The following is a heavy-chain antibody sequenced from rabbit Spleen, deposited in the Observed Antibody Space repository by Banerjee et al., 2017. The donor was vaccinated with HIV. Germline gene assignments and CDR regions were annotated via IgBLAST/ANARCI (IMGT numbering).Heavy chain of an antibody. CDR3: ARPDDYSYYHL. D-gene: IGHD8-1*01. Sequence: QEHLVESGGGLVKPGASLTLTCEASGFPFSEKAVMCWVRQAPGKGLTWIACINVVTGKAVYASWAKGRFTFSRTSSTTVTLQMTSLTAADTATYFCARPDDYSYYHLWGPGTLVTVS. CDR2: INVVTGKA. J-gene: IGHJ4*01. V-gene: IGHV1S45*01. CDR1: GFPFSEKAV.